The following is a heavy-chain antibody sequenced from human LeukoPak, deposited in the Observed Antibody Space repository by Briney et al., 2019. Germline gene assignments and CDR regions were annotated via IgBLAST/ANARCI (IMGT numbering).Heavy chain of an antibody. J-gene: IGHJ6*03. CDR2: INHSGST. Sequence: PSETLSLTCAVYGGSFSGYYWSWIRQPPGKGLEWIGEINHSGSTNYNPSLKSRVTISVDTSKNQFSLKLSSVTAADTAVYYCARGVVPAAGHYYYYMDVWGKGTTVTVSS. CDR1: GGSFSGYY. V-gene: IGHV4-34*01. D-gene: IGHD2-2*01. CDR3: ARGVVPAAGHYYYYMDV.